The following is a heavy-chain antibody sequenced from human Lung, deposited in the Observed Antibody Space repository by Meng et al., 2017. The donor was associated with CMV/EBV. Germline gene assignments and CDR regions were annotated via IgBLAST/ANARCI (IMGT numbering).Heavy chain of an antibody. D-gene: IGHD7-27*01. CDR1: GYTFTGFY. Sequence: ASVKVSCKTSGYTFTGFYIHWVRQAPGQGLEWMGWINPNSGGTEYAQKFQGRVTMTRDTSISTAYMELSRLRSDDTAVYYCARESGEDAFDIWGQGKMVT. J-gene: IGHJ3*02. CDR3: ARESGEDAFDI. CDR2: INPNSGGT. V-gene: IGHV1-2*02.